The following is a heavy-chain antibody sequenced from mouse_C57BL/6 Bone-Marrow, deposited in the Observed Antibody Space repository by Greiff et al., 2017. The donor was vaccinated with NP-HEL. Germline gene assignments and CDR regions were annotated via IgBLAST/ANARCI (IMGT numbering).Heavy chain of an antibody. D-gene: IGHD1-1*01. CDR1: GFSFTSYA. J-gene: IGHJ2*01. V-gene: IGHV2-9-1*01. Sequence: VKLVESGPGLVAPSQCLSISCTVSGFSFTSYAISWVRQPPGKGLEWLGVIWTGGGTNYNSAPKSRLSISKDNSKSQVFLKMNSLQTDDTAGYYCAGGGVNYYGSSLDYWGQGTTLTVSS. CDR2: IWTGGGT. CDR3: AGGGVNYYGSSLDY.